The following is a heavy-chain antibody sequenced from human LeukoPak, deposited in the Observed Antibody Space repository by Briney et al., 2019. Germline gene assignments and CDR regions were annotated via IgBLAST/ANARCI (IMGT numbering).Heavy chain of an antibody. CDR1: GSTFSSFV. CDR3: AKISGSGSSHSDS. CDR2: IGGSGGGT. Sequence: PGGSLRLSCAASGSTFSSFVMNWVRQAPGKGLEWVSSIGGSGGGTYYADSVKGRFTISRDNSKNTLYLLMNTLRGDDTAVYYCAKISGSGSSHSDSWGQGTLVTVSS. D-gene: IGHD3-10*01. J-gene: IGHJ4*02. V-gene: IGHV3-23*01.